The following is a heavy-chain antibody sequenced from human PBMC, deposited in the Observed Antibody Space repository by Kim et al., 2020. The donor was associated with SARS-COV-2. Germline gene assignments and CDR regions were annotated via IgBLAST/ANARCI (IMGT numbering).Heavy chain of an antibody. CDR1: GGSISSYY. Sequence: SETLSLTCTVSGGSISSYYWSWIRQPPGKGLEWIGYIYYSGSTNYNPSLKSRVTISVDTSKNQFSLKLSSVTAADTAVYYCASMGYYDKAFDIWGQGTMVTVSS. D-gene: IGHD3-22*01. V-gene: IGHV4-59*13. CDR2: IYYSGST. CDR3: ASMGYYDKAFDI. J-gene: IGHJ3*02.